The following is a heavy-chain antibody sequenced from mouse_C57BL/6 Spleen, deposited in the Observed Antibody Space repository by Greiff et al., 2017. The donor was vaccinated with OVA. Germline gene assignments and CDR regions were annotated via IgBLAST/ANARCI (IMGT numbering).Heavy chain of an antibody. Sequence: QVQLQQPGAELVKPGDSVKLSCKASGYTFTRYWMHWVKQRPGRGLEWIGRIDPNSGGTKYNEKFKSKATLTVDKPSSTAYMQLSSLTSEDSAVYYCTSSTVVEDWYFDFWGTGTTVTVSS. J-gene: IGHJ1*03. CDR3: TSSTVVEDWYFDF. D-gene: IGHD1-1*01. CDR1: GYTFTRYW. CDR2: IDPNSGGT. V-gene: IGHV1-72*01.